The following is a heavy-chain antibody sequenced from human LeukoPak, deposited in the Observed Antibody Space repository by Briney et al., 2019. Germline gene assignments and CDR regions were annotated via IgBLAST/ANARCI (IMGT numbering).Heavy chain of an antibody. CDR3: ARQGDKRYSSSWYADTFDI. Sequence: PSETLSLTCTVSGGSISSYYWSWIRQPPGKGLEWIAYIYYSGTTNYNPSLRSRVTISVDTSKNQFSLQLNSVTAADTAVYYCARQGDKRYSSSWYADTFDIWGQGTMVTVSS. CDR2: IYYSGTT. J-gene: IGHJ3*02. V-gene: IGHV4-59*08. D-gene: IGHD6-13*01. CDR1: GGSISSYY.